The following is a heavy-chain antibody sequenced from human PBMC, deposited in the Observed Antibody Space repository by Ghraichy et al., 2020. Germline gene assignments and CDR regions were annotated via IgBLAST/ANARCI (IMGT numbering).Heavy chain of an antibody. CDR2: IIPIFGTA. D-gene: IGHD1-26*01. Sequence: SVKVSCKASGGTFSSYAISWVRQAPGQGLEWMGGIIPIFGTANYAQKFQGRVTITADESTSTAYMELSSLRSEDTAVYYCRATPIRKNSGSYLDYWGQGTLVTVSS. J-gene: IGHJ4*02. V-gene: IGHV1-69*13. CDR1: GGTFSSYA. CDR3: RATPIRKNSGSYLDY.